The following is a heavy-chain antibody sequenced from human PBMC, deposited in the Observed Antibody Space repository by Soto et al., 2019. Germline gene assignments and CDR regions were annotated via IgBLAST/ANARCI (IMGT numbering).Heavy chain of an antibody. CDR3: ARDVGSGNYYKEVYYYYCLDV. Sequence: EVQLVESGGGLVQPGDSLRLSCAASGFTIGAYVFHWFRQAPGKALEYISASSSYGGNIYYANSVKGRFTISRDNSKNTLYLRMGSLRAEDMGVYYCARDVGSGNYYKEVYYYYCLDVWGKGTTVTVSS. CDR1: GFTIGAYV. V-gene: IGHV3-64*01. J-gene: IGHJ6*03. D-gene: IGHD3-10*01. CDR2: SSSYGGNI.